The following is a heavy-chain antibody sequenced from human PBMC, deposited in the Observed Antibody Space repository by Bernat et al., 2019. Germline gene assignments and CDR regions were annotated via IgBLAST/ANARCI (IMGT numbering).Heavy chain of an antibody. CDR3: AIDEDTYYYGSGSFYPLGY. Sequence: VQLLESGGGLVQPGRSLRLSCAASGFTFSSYGMHWVRQAPGKGLEWVAVISYDGSNKYYADSVKGRFTISRDNSKNTLYLQMNSLRAEDTAVYYCAIDEDTYYYGSGSFYPLGYWGQGTLVTVSS. D-gene: IGHD3-10*01. CDR2: ISYDGSNK. CDR1: GFTFSSYG. V-gene: IGHV3-30*03. J-gene: IGHJ4*02.